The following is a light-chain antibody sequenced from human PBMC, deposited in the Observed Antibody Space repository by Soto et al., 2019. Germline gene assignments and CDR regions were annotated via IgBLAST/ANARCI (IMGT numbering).Light chain of an antibody. CDR3: SARDDILSGVV. CDR1: SSNIGSNH. CDR2: RSD. J-gene: IGLJ2*01. Sequence: HSVLTQPPSASGTPGQRVTISCSGSSSNIGSNHVYWYQQFRGMAPKLLMYRSDQLPTGVPDRFSASKSGTSASLAISGLLSDHVADYYCSARDDILSGVVFGGGTKLTVL. V-gene: IGLV1-47*01.